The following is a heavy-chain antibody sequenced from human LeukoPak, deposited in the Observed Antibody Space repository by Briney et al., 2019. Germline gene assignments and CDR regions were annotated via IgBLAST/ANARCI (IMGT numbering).Heavy chain of an antibody. Sequence: GSLRLSCAASGFTFSNYAMSWVRQAPGKGLEWVSGISTSGGNTYYADSVKGRFTVSRDNSKNTLFLQMNSLRAEDTAVYYCAKDGGLWVSAHWGDSWGRGTLVTVSS. CDR3: AKDGGLWVSAHWGDS. V-gene: IGHV3-23*01. CDR1: GFTFSNYA. CDR2: ISTSGGNT. J-gene: IGHJ4*02. D-gene: IGHD7-27*01.